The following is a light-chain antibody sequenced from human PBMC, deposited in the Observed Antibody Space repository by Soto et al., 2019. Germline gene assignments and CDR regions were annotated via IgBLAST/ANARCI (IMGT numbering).Light chain of an antibody. Sequence: SYVLTQPPSVSVAPGKTARITCGGNNIGSKSVHWYQQKPGQAPVLVIYYDSDRPSGIPERFSGSNSGNTATLTISRVEARDEADYYCQVWDSSSDHYVFGTGTKLTVL. J-gene: IGLJ1*01. CDR2: YDS. V-gene: IGLV3-21*04. CDR3: QVWDSSSDHYV. CDR1: NIGSKS.